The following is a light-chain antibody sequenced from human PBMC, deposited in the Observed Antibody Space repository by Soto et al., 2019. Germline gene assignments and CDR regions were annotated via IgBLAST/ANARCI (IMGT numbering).Light chain of an antibody. V-gene: IGKV3-20*01. J-gene: IGKJ2*01. Sequence: EIGLTHSPGPLTLSPGERVTLSFRARHSVSSSYLAWYQQKPGQAPRLLVNGASRRDTGTPDRFSGSGSGTDFSLTISRLEPEDLAVYFCQQYGGSPQTCGQGNKLEI. CDR2: GAS. CDR1: HSVSSSY. CDR3: QQYGGSPQT.